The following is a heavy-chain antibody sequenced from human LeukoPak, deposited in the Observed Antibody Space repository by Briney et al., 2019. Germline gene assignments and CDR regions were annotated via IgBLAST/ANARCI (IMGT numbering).Heavy chain of an antibody. CDR1: GFIFNSCA. CDR2: ISSYGGST. CDR3: ARDHCSHGGSCYIFDC. V-gene: IGHV3-64*01. J-gene: IGHJ4*02. Sequence: AGGSLRFSCEDSGFIFNSCAMDWLRQAPGKGLKYVSGISSYGGSTYYANSVKGRFTISRDNSKNTLYLEMGSLRAEDMAVYYCARDHCSHGGSCYIFDCWGQGTLVTVSS. D-gene: IGHD2-15*01.